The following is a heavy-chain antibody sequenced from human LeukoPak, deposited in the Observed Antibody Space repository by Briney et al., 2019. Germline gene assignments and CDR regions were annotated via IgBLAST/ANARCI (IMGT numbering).Heavy chain of an antibody. V-gene: IGHV3-66*01. D-gene: IGHD3/OR15-3a*01. CDR3: ARGWTPDAFDI. J-gene: IGHJ3*02. Sequence: SGGSTYYADSVKGRFTISRDNSKNTLYLRMHSLRAEDTAIYYCARGWTPDAFDIWGQGTTVTVSP. CDR2: SGGST.